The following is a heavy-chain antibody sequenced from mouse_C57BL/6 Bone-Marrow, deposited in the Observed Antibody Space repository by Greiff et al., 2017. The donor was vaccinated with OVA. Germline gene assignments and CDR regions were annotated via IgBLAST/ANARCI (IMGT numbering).Heavy chain of an antibody. J-gene: IGHJ4*01. CDR3: TTDVYDEGYAMDY. CDR2: IDPENGDT. CDR1: GFNIKDDY. D-gene: IGHD2-2*01. V-gene: IGHV14-4*01. Sequence: EVQLQQSGAELVRPGASVKLSCTASGFNIKDDYMHWVKQRPEQGLEWIGWIDPENGDTEYASKFQGKATITADTSSNTAYLQLSSLTSEDTAVYYCTTDVYDEGYAMDYWGQGTSVTVSS.